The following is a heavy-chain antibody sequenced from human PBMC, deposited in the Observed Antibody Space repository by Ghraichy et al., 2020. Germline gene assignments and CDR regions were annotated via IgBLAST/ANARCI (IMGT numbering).Heavy chain of an antibody. CDR1: GGSISSYY. J-gene: IGHJ4*02. Sequence: SETLSLTCTVSGGSISSYYWSWIRQPPGKGLEWIGYIYYSGSTNYNPSLKSRVTISVDTSKNQFSLKLSSVTAADTAVYYCARNSGSSRPLVIRYWGQGTLVTVSS. CDR3: ARNSGSSRPLVIRY. CDR2: IYYSGST. V-gene: IGHV4-59*01. D-gene: IGHD2-21*01.